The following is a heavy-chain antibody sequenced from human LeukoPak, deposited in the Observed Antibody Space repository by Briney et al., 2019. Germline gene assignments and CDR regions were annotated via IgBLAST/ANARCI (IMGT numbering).Heavy chain of an antibody. CDR3: ARGSNWNHHPYWFDP. J-gene: IGHJ5*02. Sequence: SVKVSCKASGGTFSSYAISWVRQAPGQGLEWMGRIIPILGIANYAQKFQGRVTITADKSTSTAYMELSSLKSEDTAVYYCARGSNWNHHPYWFDPWGQGTLVTVSS. D-gene: IGHD1-1*01. CDR1: GGTFSSYA. CDR2: IIPILGIA. V-gene: IGHV1-69*04.